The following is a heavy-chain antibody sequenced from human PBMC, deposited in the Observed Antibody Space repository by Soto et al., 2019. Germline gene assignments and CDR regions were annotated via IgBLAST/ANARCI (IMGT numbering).Heavy chain of an antibody. J-gene: IGHJ3*02. CDR2: IYYSGST. D-gene: IGHD3-3*01. Sequence: SETLSLTCTVSGGSISSSSYYWGWIRQPPGKGLEWIGSIYYSGSTYYNPSLKSRVTISVDTSKNQFSLKLSSVTAADTAVYYCARFRSVYYSADAFDICGQGTMVTVSS. CDR1: GGSISSSSYY. V-gene: IGHV4-39*01. CDR3: ARFRSVYYSADAFDI.